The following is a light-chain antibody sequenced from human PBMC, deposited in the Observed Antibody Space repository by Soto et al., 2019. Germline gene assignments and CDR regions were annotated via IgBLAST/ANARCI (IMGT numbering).Light chain of an antibody. J-gene: IGKJ1*01. V-gene: IGKV1-5*01. CDR1: QSVSGW. CDR3: QQYDNWPWT. Sequence: DIQMTQSPSTLSASVGDTVTVTCRASQSVSGWLALYQQKPVEAPKLLIYDASALKRGVPPRFSGSGSGTDFTLTISSLQSEDFAVYYCQQYDNWPWTFGQGTKVDIK. CDR2: DAS.